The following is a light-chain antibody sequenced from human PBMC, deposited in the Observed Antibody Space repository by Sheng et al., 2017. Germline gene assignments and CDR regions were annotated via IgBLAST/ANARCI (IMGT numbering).Light chain of an antibody. V-gene: IGLV2-14*01. CDR1: SSDVGGYNY. CDR2: NVN. CDR3: TSYTPTSTLDV. Sequence: QSALTQPASVSGSPGQSITISCTGTSSDVGGYNYVSWYQQHPGKVPKLILYNVNNRPSGVSDRFSGSKSGNTASLTISGLQAEDEADYYCTSYTPTSTLDVFGTGTKVTVL. J-gene: IGLJ1*01.